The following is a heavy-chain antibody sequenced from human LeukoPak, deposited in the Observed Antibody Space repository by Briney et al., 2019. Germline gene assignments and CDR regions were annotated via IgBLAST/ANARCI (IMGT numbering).Heavy chain of an antibody. V-gene: IGHV3-48*01. J-gene: IGHJ4*02. D-gene: IGHD2/OR15-2a*01. Sequence: GGSLRLSCAASGFTFSSYSMNWVRQAPGKGLEWVSYISSSSSTIYYADSVKGRFTISRDNAKNTLYLQMNSLRAEDTAVYYCAREGPRGNSQFDYWGQGTLVTVSS. CDR2: ISSSSSTI. CDR3: AREGPRGNSQFDY. CDR1: GFTFSSYS.